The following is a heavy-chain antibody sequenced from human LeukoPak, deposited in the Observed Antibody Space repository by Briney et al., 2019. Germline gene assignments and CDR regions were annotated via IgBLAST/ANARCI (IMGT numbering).Heavy chain of an antibody. CDR2: IYSDGTS. D-gene: IGHD6-6*01. J-gene: IGHJ5*02. V-gene: IGHV4-4*07. Sequence: SETLSLTCTVSGGSIINYYWSWTRQPAGEGLEWIGRIYSDGTSKYNPSLESRVTMSVDTSKNQFSLKLSSVTAADTAFYYCAKDPVEYSSSNWFDPWGQGTLVTVSS. CDR1: GGSIINYY. CDR3: AKDPVEYSSSNWFDP.